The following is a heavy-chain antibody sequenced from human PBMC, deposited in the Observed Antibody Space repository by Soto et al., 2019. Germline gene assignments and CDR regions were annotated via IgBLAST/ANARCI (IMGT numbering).Heavy chain of an antibody. Sequence: GGSLRLSCAASGFTFSSYSMNWVRQAPGKGLEWVSYISSSSSTIYYADSVKGRFTISRDNAKNSLYLQMNSLRDEDTAVYYCARDLLIPYYDILTGYCPWGQGTLVTVSS. CDR1: GFTFSSYS. CDR2: ISSSSSTI. CDR3: ARDLLIPYYDILTGYCP. D-gene: IGHD3-9*01. V-gene: IGHV3-48*02. J-gene: IGHJ5*02.